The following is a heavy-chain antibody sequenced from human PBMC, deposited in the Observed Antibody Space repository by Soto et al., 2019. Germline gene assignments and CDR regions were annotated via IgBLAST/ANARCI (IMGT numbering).Heavy chain of an antibody. CDR1: GFTFSSYA. CDR2: ISYDGSNK. V-gene: IGHV3-30-3*01. D-gene: IGHD2-2*01. J-gene: IGHJ4*02. Sequence: QVQLVESGGGVVQPGRSLRLSCAASGFTFSSYAMHWVRQAPGKGLEWVAVISYDGSNKYYADSVKGRFTISGENSKNTLYLQMNSLRAEDTAVYYCAVGYCSSTSCPQGYWGQGTLVTVSS. CDR3: AVGYCSSTSCPQGY.